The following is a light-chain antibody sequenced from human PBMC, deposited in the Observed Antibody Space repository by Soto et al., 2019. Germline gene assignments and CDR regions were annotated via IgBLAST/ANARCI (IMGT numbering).Light chain of an antibody. V-gene: IGKV3-15*01. J-gene: IGKJ1*01. Sequence: EIVMTQSPATLSVSPGERATLSCRASESVSSNLAWYQQKPGQAPRLLSYGASTRATGIPARFSGSGSGTEFTLTISSLQSEDFAVYYCQQYSNWPRTFGQGTEVEIK. CDR1: ESVSSN. CDR3: QQYSNWPRT. CDR2: GAS.